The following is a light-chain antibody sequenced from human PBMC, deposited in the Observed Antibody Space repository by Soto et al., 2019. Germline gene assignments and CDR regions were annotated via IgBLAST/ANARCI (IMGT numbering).Light chain of an antibody. CDR3: QHYILYSPCT. V-gene: IGKV1-5*01. Sequence: DIHMTQSPSSLSVSVGDRVTITCRTSQNINAWLAWYQQRPGQAPKLLIYDASTVQSGGPSRFSGSGSGTEFTLPISSLQPDDSATYFCQHYILYSPCTFGQGTKVQIK. CDR2: DAS. J-gene: IGKJ1*01. CDR1: QNINAW.